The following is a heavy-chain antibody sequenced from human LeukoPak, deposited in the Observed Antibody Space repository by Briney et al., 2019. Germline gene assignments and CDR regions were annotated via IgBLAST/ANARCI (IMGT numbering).Heavy chain of an antibody. CDR2: IYYSGST. Sequence: SSETLSLTCTVSGGSISSSSYYWGWIRQPPGNGLEWFGSIYYSGSTYYNPPLKSRVTISVDTSKNQFSLKLSSVTAADTAVYYCARRNYYYYYMDVWGKGTTVTVSS. CDR3: ARRNYYYYYMDV. J-gene: IGHJ6*03. V-gene: IGHV4-39*01. CDR1: GGSISSSSYY.